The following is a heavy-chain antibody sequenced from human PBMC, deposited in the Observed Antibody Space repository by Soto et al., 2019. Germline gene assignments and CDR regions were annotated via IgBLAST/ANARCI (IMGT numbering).Heavy chain of an antibody. V-gene: IGHV4-39*01. Sequence: SETLSLTCTVSGGSISSSSYYWGWIRQPPGKGLEWIGSIYYSGSTYYNPSLKSRVTISVDTSKNQFSLKLSSVTAADTAVYYCASPTGGPFSGSKTTDWGQGTLVTVSS. J-gene: IGHJ4*02. CDR3: ASPTGGPFSGSKTTD. CDR2: IYYSGST. CDR1: GGSISSSSYY. D-gene: IGHD3-10*01.